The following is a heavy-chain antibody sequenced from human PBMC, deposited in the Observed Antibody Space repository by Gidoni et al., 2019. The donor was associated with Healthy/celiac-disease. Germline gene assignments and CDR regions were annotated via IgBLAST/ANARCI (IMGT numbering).Heavy chain of an antibody. CDR1: GRPGSSVSYS. Sequence: QVQLQESGPGLVKPSETLSLTCPVRGRPGSSVSYSWPWLRQPPGKGLEWIGYIYYSGSTNYNPSLKSRVTISVDTSKNQFSLKLSSVTAADTAVYYCARVKDCSGGSCYSDYYYYGMDVWGQGTTVTVSS. D-gene: IGHD2-15*01. CDR2: IYYSGST. CDR3: ARVKDCSGGSCYSDYYYYGMDV. V-gene: IGHV4-61*01. J-gene: IGHJ6*02.